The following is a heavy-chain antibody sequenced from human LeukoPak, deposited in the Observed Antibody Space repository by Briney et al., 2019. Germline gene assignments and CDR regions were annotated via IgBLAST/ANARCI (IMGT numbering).Heavy chain of an antibody. CDR1: GGSISSGGYY. J-gene: IGHJ3*02. CDR3: AGGFDDAFDI. D-gene: IGHD3-9*01. CDR2: IYHSGST. V-gene: IGHV4-30-2*05. Sequence: SQTLSLTCTVSGGSISSGGYYWSWIRQPPGKGLEWIGYIYHSGSTYYNPSLKSRVTISADTSNNQFSLKLSSVTAADTAVYYCAGGFDDAFDIWGQGTMVTVSS.